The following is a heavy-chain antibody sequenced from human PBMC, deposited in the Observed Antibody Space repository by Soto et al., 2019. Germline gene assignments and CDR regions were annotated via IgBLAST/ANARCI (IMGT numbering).Heavy chain of an antibody. CDR1: GFIFSGYG. Sequence: QVPLVESGGGVVQPGRSLRLACAASGFIFSGYGMHWVRQAPGKGLEWVAVISHDGSSKFYADSVKGRFTISRDNSKNTLYLEMNNLRLEDTAVYYCAKERVVRGVTDYWGQGTLVTVSS. D-gene: IGHD3-10*01. CDR3: AKERVVRGVTDY. V-gene: IGHV3-30*18. CDR2: ISHDGSSK. J-gene: IGHJ4*02.